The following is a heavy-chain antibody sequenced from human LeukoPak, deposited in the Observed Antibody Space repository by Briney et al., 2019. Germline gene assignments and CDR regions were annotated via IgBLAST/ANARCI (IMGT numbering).Heavy chain of an antibody. D-gene: IGHD5-12*01. CDR1: GFTFSDYG. CDR2: IRSKAYGGTT. V-gene: IGHV3-49*04. CDR3: TREGDSGWPPDY. Sequence: GGSLRLSCTASGFTFSDYGMSWVRQAPGKGLEWVGFIRSKAYGGTTEYAASVKGRFTISRDDSKSIAYLQMNSLKTEDTAVYYCTREGDSGWPPDYWGQGTLVTVSS. J-gene: IGHJ4*02.